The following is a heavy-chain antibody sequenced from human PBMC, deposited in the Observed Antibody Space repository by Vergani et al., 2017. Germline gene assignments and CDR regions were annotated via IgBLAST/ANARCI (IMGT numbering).Heavy chain of an antibody. J-gene: IGHJ6*02. D-gene: IGHD2-2*02. CDR2: IIPIFGTA. CDR3: ARDRRYCSSTSCYTPDYYYYGMDV. V-gene: IGHV1-69*18. Sequence: QVQLVQSGAEVKKPGSSVKVSCKASGGTFSSYAISWVRQAPGQGLEWMGRIIPIFGTANYAQKFQGRVTITADESTSTDYMELSSLRSEDTAVYYCARDRRYCSSTSCYTPDYYYYGMDVWGQGTTVTVSS. CDR1: GGTFSSYA.